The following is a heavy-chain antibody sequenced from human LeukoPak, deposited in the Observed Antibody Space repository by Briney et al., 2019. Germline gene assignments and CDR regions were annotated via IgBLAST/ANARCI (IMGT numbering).Heavy chain of an antibody. J-gene: IGHJ6*02. D-gene: IGHD3-3*01. Sequence: GGSLRLSCAASGFTVSSNYMNWVRQAPGEGLEYVSAISSNGGSTYYADSVKGRFTISRDNSKNTLFLQMGSLRVEDMAVYYCARGLRAYYYYGMDVWGQGTTVTVSS. CDR3: ARGLRAYYYYGMDV. V-gene: IGHV3-64*02. CDR1: GFTVSSNY. CDR2: ISSNGGST.